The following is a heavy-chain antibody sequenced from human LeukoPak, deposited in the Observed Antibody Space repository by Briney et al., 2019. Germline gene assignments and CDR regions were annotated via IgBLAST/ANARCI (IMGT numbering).Heavy chain of an antibody. Sequence: GGSLRLSCAASGFTFSSYGMHWDRQAPGKGLEWVAVISYDGSNKYYADSVKGRFTISRDNSKNTLYLQMNSLRAEDTCVYYCAKGSDYPDNWGQGTLVTVSS. CDR1: GFTFSSYG. CDR2: ISYDGSNK. J-gene: IGHJ4*02. CDR3: AKGSDYPDN. V-gene: IGHV3-30*18.